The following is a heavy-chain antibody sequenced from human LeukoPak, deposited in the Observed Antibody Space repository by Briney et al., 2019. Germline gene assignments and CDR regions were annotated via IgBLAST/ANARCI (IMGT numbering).Heavy chain of an antibody. CDR3: ARGQRGYSYGYCFDY. D-gene: IGHD5-18*01. V-gene: IGHV4-59*01. CDR1: GGSISSYY. Sequence: SETLPLTCTVSGGSISSYYWSWIRQPPGKGLEWIGYIYYSGSTNYNPSLKSRVTISVDTSKNQFSLKLSSVTAADTAVYYCARGQRGYSYGYCFDYWGQGTLVTVSS. CDR2: IYYSGST. J-gene: IGHJ4*02.